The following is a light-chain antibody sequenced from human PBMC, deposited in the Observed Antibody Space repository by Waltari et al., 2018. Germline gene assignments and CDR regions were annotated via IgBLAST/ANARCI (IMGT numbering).Light chain of an antibody. CDR2: AAS. J-gene: IGKJ5*01. Sequence: DIHLTQSPSSLSASVGDRVTITCRTTQTVIIYLNWYQQKPGKAPKLLIYAASRLQSGVPSRFSGSGSGTDFTLTISSLEPEDFATYYCQQSYSGPITFGQGTRLENK. V-gene: IGKV1-39*01. CDR1: QTVIIY. CDR3: QQSYSGPIT.